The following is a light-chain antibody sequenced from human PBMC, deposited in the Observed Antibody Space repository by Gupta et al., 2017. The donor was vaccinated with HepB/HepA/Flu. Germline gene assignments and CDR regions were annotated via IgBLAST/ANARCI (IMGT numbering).Light chain of an antibody. CDR1: QSVSSY. Sequence: EIVLPQSPATLSLSPGERTTLSCRASQSVSSYLAWYQQKTGQAPSLLIYEASNRATGVPARFSGSGSGTDFTLTISSLEPEDFAVYYCQQRSNWPPRITFGQGTRLEIK. J-gene: IGKJ5*01. V-gene: IGKV3-11*01. CDR3: QQRSNWPPRIT. CDR2: EAS.